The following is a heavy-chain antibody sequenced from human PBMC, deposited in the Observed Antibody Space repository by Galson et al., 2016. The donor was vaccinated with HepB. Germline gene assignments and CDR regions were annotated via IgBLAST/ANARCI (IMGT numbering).Heavy chain of an antibody. CDR1: GFTFSRYA. D-gene: IGHD3-10*01. CDR2: ISAGSGPT. V-gene: IGHV3-23*01. J-gene: IGHJ3*01. CDR3: AKRDLLWFGDPNAFDV. Sequence: SLRLSCAVSGFTFSRYAVSWVRQAPGKGLEWVSTISAGSGPTDYADSVKGRFAISRDNSKNTLFLQMSSLRAEDTAVYYCAKRDLLWFGDPNAFDVWGQGTMVTVSS.